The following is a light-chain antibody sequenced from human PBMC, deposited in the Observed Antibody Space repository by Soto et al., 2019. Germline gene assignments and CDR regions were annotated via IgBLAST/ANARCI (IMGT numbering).Light chain of an antibody. CDR1: QSVSSSY. J-gene: IGKJ4*01. Sequence: IVLTQSPGTLSLSPGERATLSCRASQSVSSSYLAWYQQKPGQAPRLLIYGASSRATGIPDRFSGSGSGTDFTLTISRLEPEDFSVDYCKQYGSSPLTFGGGTKVEIK. CDR3: KQYGSSPLT. CDR2: GAS. V-gene: IGKV3-20*01.